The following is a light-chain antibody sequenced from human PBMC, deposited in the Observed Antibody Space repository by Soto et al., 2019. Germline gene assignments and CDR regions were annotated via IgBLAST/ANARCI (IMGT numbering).Light chain of an antibody. J-gene: IGKJ4*01. Sequence: DIQMTQSPSSVSASVGDRVTITCRASQGVSTWLAWYQQKPGKAPNHLIYTASRLQSGVPSRFSGSGSGTDFTLTISSLQPEDFTTYYCQQTTTFPLTFGGGTKVEI. CDR2: TAS. CDR3: QQTTTFPLT. V-gene: IGKV1D-12*01. CDR1: QGVSTW.